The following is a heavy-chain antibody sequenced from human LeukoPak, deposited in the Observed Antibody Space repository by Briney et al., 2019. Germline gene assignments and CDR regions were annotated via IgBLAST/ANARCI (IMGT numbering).Heavy chain of an antibody. V-gene: IGHV1-58*02. Sequence: ASVKVSCKASGFTFTSSAMQWVRQARGQRLEWIGWIVVGSGNTDYAQKFQERVTITRDMSTSTAYMELSSLRSEDTAVYYCAASLHIIGAQWLLDAFDIWGQGTMVTVSS. J-gene: IGHJ3*02. CDR1: GFTFTSSA. CDR2: IVVGSGNT. D-gene: IGHD6-19*01. CDR3: AASLHIIGAQWLLDAFDI.